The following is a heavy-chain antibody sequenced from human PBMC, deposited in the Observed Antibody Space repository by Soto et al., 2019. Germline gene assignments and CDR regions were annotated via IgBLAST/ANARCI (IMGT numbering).Heavy chain of an antibody. CDR3: ARGGNSGYAY. V-gene: IGHV4-34*01. CDR2: INHSRST. J-gene: IGHJ4*02. CDR1: GGSFSGYY. Sequence: QVQLQQWGAGLLKPSETLSLTCAVYGGSFSGYYWSWIRQPPGKGLEWIGEINHSRSTNYNPSLNSRVTISVDTSKNQFSLTLSSVTDADTAVYYCARGGNSGYAYWGQGTLVTVSS. D-gene: IGHD5-12*01.